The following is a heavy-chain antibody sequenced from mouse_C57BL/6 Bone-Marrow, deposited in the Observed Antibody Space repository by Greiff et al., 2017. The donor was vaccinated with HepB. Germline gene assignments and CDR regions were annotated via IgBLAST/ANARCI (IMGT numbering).Heavy chain of an antibody. Sequence: QVQLQQSGAELVRPGSSVKLSCKDSYFAFMASAMHWVKQRPGHGLEWIGSFTMYSDATEYSENFKGKATLTANTSSSTAYMELSSLTSEDSAVYYPGGYITTVVAKGFAYWGQGTLVTVSA. CDR1: YFAFMASA. CDR2: FTMYSDAT. D-gene: IGHD1-1*01. CDR3: GGYITTVVAKGFAY. V-gene: IGHV1-49*01. J-gene: IGHJ3*01.